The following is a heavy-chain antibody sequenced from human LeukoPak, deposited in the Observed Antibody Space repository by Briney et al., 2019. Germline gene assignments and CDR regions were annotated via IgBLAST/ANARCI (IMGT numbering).Heavy chain of an antibody. CDR3: ARLASGWYYYYYYMDV. CDR2: ISAYNGNT. CDR1: GYTFTSYG. Sequence: ASVNVSCKASGYTFTSYGISWVRQAPGQGLECMGWISAYNGNTNYAQKLQGRVTMTTDTSTSTAYMELRSLRSDDTAVYYCARLASGWYYYYYYMDVWGKGTTVTVSS. D-gene: IGHD6-19*01. J-gene: IGHJ6*03. V-gene: IGHV1-18*01.